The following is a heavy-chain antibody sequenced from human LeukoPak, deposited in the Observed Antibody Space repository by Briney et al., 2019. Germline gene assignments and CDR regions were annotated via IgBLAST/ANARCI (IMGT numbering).Heavy chain of an antibody. J-gene: IGHJ4*02. CDR2: ISSSSSYI. Sequence: GGSLRLSCAASGFTFSSYNMNWVRQAPGKGLEWVSSISSSSSYIYYADSVKGRFTISRDNAKNSQYLQMNSLRAEDTAVYYCAVVVPAATRDYWGQGTLVTVSS. CDR3: AVVVPAATRDY. D-gene: IGHD2-2*01. CDR1: GFTFSSYN. V-gene: IGHV3-21*01.